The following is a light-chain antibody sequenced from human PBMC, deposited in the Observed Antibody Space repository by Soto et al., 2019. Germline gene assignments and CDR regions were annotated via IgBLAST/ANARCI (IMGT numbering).Light chain of an antibody. CDR2: GAS. V-gene: IGKV3-15*01. CDR1: ESVGSN. Sequence: EVVMTQSPATLSVSPGERGTLSCRASESVGSNLAWYQQRPGQAPRLLIYGASTRATGVPAMFSGSGFETEFTLTTNSLQSEDFALYYWQQYNNWPRTFGQGTKLEIK. CDR3: QQYNNWPRT. J-gene: IGKJ2*01.